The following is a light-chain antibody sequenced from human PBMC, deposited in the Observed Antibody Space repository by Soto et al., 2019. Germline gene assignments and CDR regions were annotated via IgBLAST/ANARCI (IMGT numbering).Light chain of an antibody. Sequence: DIQMTQSPSSLSASVGARVTITCRASPSISSYLNWYQQKPGKAPKLLIYAASSLQCGVPSRFSGSGSGTDFTLNISSLQHEEFATYYCQQRYCTTWTFGQGTKVEIK. CDR3: QQRYCTTWT. J-gene: IGKJ1*01. CDR1: PSISSY. V-gene: IGKV1-39*01. CDR2: AAS.